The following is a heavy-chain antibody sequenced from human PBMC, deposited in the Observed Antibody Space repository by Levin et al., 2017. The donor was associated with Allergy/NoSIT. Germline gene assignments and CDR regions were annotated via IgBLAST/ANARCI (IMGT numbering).Heavy chain of an antibody. V-gene: IGHV3-30-3*02. D-gene: IGHD3-16*01. CDR3: AKTPLYDYVWGSRSPYFDY. CDR2: ISYDGSNK. Sequence: GGSLRLSCAASGFTFSSYAMHWVRQAPGKGLEWVAVISYDGSNKYYADSVKGRFTISRDNSKNTLYLQMNSLRAEDTAVYYCAKTPLYDYVWGSRSPYFDYWGQGTLVTVSS. J-gene: IGHJ4*02. CDR1: GFTFSSYA.